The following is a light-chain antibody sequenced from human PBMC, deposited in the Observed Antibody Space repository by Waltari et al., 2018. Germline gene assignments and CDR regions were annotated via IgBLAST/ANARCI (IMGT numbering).Light chain of an antibody. CDR2: DAS. J-gene: IGKJ4*01. CDR3: QHHVHWPVT. Sequence: EIVLTQSPGTLSLSPGESATLSCRASQTISNYLAWYQHKPGQPPRLLIYDASNRFTGTPDRFSGSGSGTDFSLTISRLEPEDFAVYYCQHHVHWPVTFGQGTKVEIK. CDR1: QTISNY. V-gene: IGKV3-11*01.